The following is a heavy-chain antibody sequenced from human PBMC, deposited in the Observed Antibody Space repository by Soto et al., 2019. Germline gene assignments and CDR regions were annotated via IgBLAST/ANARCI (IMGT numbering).Heavy chain of an antibody. J-gene: IGHJ3*02. V-gene: IGHV3-30-3*02. Sequence: GGSLRLSCAASGFTFSSYAMHWVHQAPGKGLEWVAVISYDGSNKYYADSVKGRFTISRDNSKNTLYLQMNSLRAEDTAVYYCANEWLLGAFDIWGQGTMVTVSS. CDR2: ISYDGSNK. CDR1: GFTFSSYA. CDR3: ANEWLLGAFDI. D-gene: IGHD3-22*01.